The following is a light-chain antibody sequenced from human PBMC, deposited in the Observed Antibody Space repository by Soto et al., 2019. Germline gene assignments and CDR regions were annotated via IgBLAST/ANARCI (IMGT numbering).Light chain of an antibody. CDR3: SSFTSSVTYV. Sequence: QSALTQPGSVSGSPGQSITISCTGTSXDVGGHNSVSWYRQDPGKAPKLMIYDVSNRPSGVSDRFSGSKSGNTASLTISGLQIEDEADYYCSSFTSSVTYVFGTGTKVILL. J-gene: IGLJ1*01. CDR1: SXDVGGHNS. V-gene: IGLV2-14*01. CDR2: DVS.